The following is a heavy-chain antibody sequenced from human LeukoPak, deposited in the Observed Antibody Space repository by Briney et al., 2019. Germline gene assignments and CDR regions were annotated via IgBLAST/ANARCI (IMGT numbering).Heavy chain of an antibody. J-gene: IGHJ3*02. CDR1: GFTFSSYG. D-gene: IGHD3-22*01. CDR3: ASDDSSGYAGPDAFDI. CDR2: IWYDGSNK. Sequence: PGRSLRLSCAASGFTFSSYGMHWVRQAPGKGLEWVAVIWYDGSNKYYADSVKGRFTISRDNSKNTLYLQMNSLRAEDTAVYYCASDDSSGYAGPDAFDIWGQGTMVTVSS. V-gene: IGHV3-33*01.